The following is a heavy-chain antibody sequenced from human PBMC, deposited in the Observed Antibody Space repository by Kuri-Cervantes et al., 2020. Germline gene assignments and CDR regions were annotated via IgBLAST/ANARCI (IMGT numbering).Heavy chain of an antibody. CDR2: IKQDGSEK. D-gene: IGHD2-15*01. CDR1: GFTFSSYA. CDR3: ARGASSGGTY. Sequence: GESLKISCAASGFTFSSYAMSWVRQAPGKGLEWVANIKQDGSEKYYVDSVKGRFTISRDNAKNSLYLQMNSLRVDDTAVYYCARGASSGGTYWGQGTLVTVSS. J-gene: IGHJ4*02. V-gene: IGHV3-7*03.